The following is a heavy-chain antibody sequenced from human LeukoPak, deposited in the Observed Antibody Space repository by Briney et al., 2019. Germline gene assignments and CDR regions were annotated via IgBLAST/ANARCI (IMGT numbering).Heavy chain of an antibody. Sequence: GGSLRLSCTVSGFTVSSNSMSWVRQAPGKGLEWVSFIYSDNTHYSDSVKGRFTISRDNSKNTLYLQMNSLRAEDTAVYYCARRAGAYSHSYDYWGQGTLVTVSS. CDR1: GFTVSSNS. V-gene: IGHV3-53*01. J-gene: IGHJ4*02. CDR3: ARRAGAYSHSYDY. D-gene: IGHD4/OR15-4a*01. CDR2: IYSDNT.